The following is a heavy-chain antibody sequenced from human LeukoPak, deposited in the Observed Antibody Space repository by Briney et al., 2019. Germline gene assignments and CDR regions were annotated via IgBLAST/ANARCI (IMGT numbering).Heavy chain of an antibody. Sequence: SETLSLTCAVYGGSFSGYYWSWIRQPPGKGLEWIGEINHSGSTNYNPSLKSRVTISVDTSKNQFSLKLSSVTAADTAVYYCARRSGPFGVVIKRSRHGPIGYWGQGTLVTVSS. D-gene: IGHD3-3*01. CDR2: INHSGST. J-gene: IGHJ4*02. CDR1: GGSFSGYY. V-gene: IGHV4-34*01. CDR3: ARRSGPFGVVIKRSRHGPIGY.